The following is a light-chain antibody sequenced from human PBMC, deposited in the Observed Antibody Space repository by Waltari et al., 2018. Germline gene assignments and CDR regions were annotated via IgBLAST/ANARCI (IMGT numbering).Light chain of an antibody. J-gene: IGKJ2*01. CDR2: GAS. V-gene: IGKV3-15*01. Sequence: EIVMTQSPATLSVSPGERATLSCRASKKVSSNLAWYQQKPGQAPRLLIYGASTRATGIPARFSGSGSGTEFTLTISSMQSEDFAVYYCQQYNNWPPKYTFGQGTKLEIK. CDR3: QQYNNWPPKYT. CDR1: KKVSSN.